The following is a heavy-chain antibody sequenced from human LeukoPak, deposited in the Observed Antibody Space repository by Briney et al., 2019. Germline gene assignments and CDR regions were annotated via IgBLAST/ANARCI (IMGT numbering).Heavy chain of an antibody. D-gene: IGHD3-22*01. Sequence: GGSLRLSCAASGFTVSSNYMSWVRQAPGKGAEWVSVIYSGGSTYYADSVKGRFTISRDNSKNTLYLQMNSLRAEDTAVYYCARDLSYYDSSGPLGYWGQGTLVTVSS. J-gene: IGHJ4*02. CDR3: ARDLSYYDSSGPLGY. CDR1: GFTVSSNY. V-gene: IGHV3-53*01. CDR2: IYSGGST.